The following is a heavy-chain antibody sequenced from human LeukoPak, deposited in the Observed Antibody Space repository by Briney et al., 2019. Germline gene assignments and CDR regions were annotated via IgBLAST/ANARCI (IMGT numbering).Heavy chain of an antibody. D-gene: IGHD6-13*01. CDR2: ISGSGDST. CDR1: GFTFSNYA. J-gene: IGHJ4*02. V-gene: IGHV3-23*01. Sequence: GGSLRLSCAASGFTFSNYAMRWVRQAPGKGLEWVSGISGSGDSTYYADSVKGRFTISRDNSKNSLYLQMNSLRAEDSAVYYCARLGSQYSSSWGADYWGQGTLVTVSS. CDR3: ARLGSQYSSSWGADY.